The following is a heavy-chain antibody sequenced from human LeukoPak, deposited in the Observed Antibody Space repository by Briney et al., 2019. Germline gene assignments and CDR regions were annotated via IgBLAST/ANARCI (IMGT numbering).Heavy chain of an antibody. D-gene: IGHD6-19*01. V-gene: IGHV1-2*04. CDR2: INPNSGGT. Sequence: ASVKVSCKASGYTFTGYYMHWVRQAPGQGLEWMGWINPNSGGTNYAQKFQGWVTMTRDTSISTAYMELSRLRSDDTAVYYCARAGKDSSGRAEYFQHWGQGTLVTVSS. CDR3: ARAGKDSSGRAEYFQH. J-gene: IGHJ1*01. CDR1: GYTFTGYY.